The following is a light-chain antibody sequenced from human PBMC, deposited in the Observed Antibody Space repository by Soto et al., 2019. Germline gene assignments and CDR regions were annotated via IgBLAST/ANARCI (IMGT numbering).Light chain of an antibody. V-gene: IGKV3-20*01. Sequence: EIVLTQPPGTLSLSPGERATLSCRASQSVSSSYLAWYQQKFGQAPRLLIYGASSRATGVPDRFSGSGSGTDFTLTISRLEPEDFAVYYCQQHGSSLTWTFGQGTRWIS. CDR2: GAS. CDR3: QQHGSSLTWT. J-gene: IGKJ1*01. CDR1: QSVSSSY.